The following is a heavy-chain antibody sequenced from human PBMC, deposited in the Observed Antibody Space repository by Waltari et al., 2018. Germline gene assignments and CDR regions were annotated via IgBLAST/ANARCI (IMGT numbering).Heavy chain of an antibody. D-gene: IGHD3-3*01. CDR3: ARSDYDFWSANRGAFDI. CDR2: IYYSGST. V-gene: IGHV4-59*01. J-gene: IGHJ3*02. Sequence: QVQLQESGPGLVKPSETLSLTCTVSGGSISSYYWSWIRQPPGKGLEWIGYIYYSGSTNYNPPLKSRVTISVDTSKNQFSLKLSSVTAADTAVYYCARSDYDFWSANRGAFDIWGQGTMVTVSS. CDR1: GGSISSYY.